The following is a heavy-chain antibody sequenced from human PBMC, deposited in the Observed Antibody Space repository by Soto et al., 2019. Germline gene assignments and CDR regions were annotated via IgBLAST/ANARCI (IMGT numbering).Heavy chain of an antibody. CDR1: GFTFNNYS. Sequence: GGSLRLSFVASGFTFNNYSMNWVRQAPGKGLEWVSYISGSGSPMYYADSVKGRFTISRDNANNSLFLQMNSLRDEDTAVYYCARNPRYLAYFDQWGRGTLVTVSS. D-gene: IGHD2-2*01. J-gene: IGHJ4*02. V-gene: IGHV3-48*02. CDR3: ARNPRYLAYFDQ. CDR2: ISGSGSPM.